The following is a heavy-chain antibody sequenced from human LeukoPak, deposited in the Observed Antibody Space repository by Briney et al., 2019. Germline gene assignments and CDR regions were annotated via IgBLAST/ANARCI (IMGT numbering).Heavy chain of an antibody. J-gene: IGHJ4*02. CDR2: IYYSGTT. CDR1: GVSISSTTLY. D-gene: IGHD3-9*01. Sequence: SETLSLTCTVPGVSISSTTLYWGWVRQSPGKGLVWIATIYYSGTTYYNPSLKSRVTISVDTSKNQFSLKLTSVTAADTAIYYCAGAPAGGSDWLSPFDYWGQGTLVTVSS. V-gene: IGHV4-39*01. CDR3: AGAPAGGSDWLSPFDY.